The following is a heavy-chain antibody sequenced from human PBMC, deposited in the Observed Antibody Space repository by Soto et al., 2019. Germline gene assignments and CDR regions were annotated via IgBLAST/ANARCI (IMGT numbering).Heavy chain of an antibody. CDR3: AREKVPAYHYGMDV. CDR1: GGSISSSNW. Sequence: PSETLSLTCAVSGGSISSSNWWSWVRQPPGKGLEWIGEIYHSGSTNYNPSLKSRVTISVDKSKNQFSLKLSSVTAADTAVYYCAREKVPAYHYGMDVWGQGTTGTVS. J-gene: IGHJ6*02. CDR2: IYHSGST. D-gene: IGHD2-2*01. V-gene: IGHV4-4*02.